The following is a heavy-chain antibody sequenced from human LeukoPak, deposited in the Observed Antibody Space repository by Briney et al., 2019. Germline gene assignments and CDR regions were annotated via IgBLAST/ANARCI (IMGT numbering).Heavy chain of an antibody. CDR2: IYSGGST. D-gene: IGHD3-10*01. V-gene: IGHV3-66*02. J-gene: IGHJ3*02. CDR1: GFSVSSNY. Sequence: GGSLRLSCAASGFSVSSNYMSWVRQAPGKGLEWVSVIYSGGSTYYADYVKGQFTISRDNSKNTLYLQMNSLRAEDTAVYYCARDLYRIWFGESNDAFDIWGQGTKVTVSS. CDR3: ARDLYRIWFGESNDAFDI.